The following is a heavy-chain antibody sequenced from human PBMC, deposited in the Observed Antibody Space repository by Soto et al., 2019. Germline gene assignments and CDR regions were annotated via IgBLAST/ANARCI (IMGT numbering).Heavy chain of an antibody. CDR2: IYYNGNT. CDR3: ARHEGWSYGYSAN. J-gene: IGHJ4*02. Sequence: QLQLQESGPGLVKPSETLSLICTVSGGSISGSSSYWGWIRQPPGKGLEWIGSIYYNGNTFYNPSLKSRVTISVDTSKNQFSLKLSSVTAADMAVYYCARHEGWSYGYSANWGQGALVTVSS. V-gene: IGHV4-39*01. CDR1: GGSISGSSSY. D-gene: IGHD5-18*01.